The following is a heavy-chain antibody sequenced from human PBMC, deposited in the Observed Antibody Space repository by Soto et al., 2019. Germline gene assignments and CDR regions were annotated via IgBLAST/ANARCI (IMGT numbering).Heavy chain of an antibody. CDR1: GGSFSGYY. CDR3: ARGRRRLHYYDSSGYYAHPNLNFDY. V-gene: IGHV4-34*01. J-gene: IGHJ4*02. D-gene: IGHD3-22*01. Sequence: SETLSLTCAVYGGSFSGYYWRWIRQPPGKGLEWIGEINNSGSTNYHPYLKSRVTTSVGTSKSQFSLKLSSGTAGDTAVYYCARGRRRLHYYDSSGYYAHPNLNFDYWGQGTLGTVSS. CDR2: INNSGST.